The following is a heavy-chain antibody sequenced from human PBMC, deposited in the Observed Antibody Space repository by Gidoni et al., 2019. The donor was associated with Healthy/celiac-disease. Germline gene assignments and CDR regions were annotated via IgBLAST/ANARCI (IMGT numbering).Heavy chain of an antibody. J-gene: IGHJ4*02. V-gene: IGHV3-30-3*01. CDR1: GFTFSRYA. CDR3: ARDGGVLVVVAASHELDY. D-gene: IGHD2-15*01. Sequence: QVQLVESGRGVVQPGRSLTLSCAASGFTFSRYAMHWVRQAPGKGLEWVAVISYDGSNKYYADSVKGRFTISRYNSKNTLYLQMNSLRAEDTAVYYCARDGGVLVVVAASHELDYWGQGTLVTVSS. CDR2: ISYDGSNK.